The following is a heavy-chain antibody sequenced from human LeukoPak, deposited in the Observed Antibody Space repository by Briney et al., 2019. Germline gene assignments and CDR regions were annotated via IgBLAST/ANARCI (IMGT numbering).Heavy chain of an antibody. J-gene: IGHJ3*01. Sequence: PSETLSLTYTVSGGSISSGDYYWSWIRQPPGKGLEWIGYIYYSGSTYYNPSLKSRVTISVDTSKNQFSLKLSSVTAADTAVYYCARDLVVIATKYAPTLWGQGTMVTVSS. CDR3: ARDLVVIATKYAPTL. V-gene: IGHV4-30-4*08. CDR2: IYYSGST. D-gene: IGHD2-21*01. CDR1: GGSISSGDYY.